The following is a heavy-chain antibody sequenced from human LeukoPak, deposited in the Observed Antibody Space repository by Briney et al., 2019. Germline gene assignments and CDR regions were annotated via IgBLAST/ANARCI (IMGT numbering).Heavy chain of an antibody. CDR2: INPNSGGT. V-gene: IGHV1-2*02. CDR3: ARAPMVRGVIITRFDP. D-gene: IGHD3-10*01. Sequence: ASVKVSCKASGYTFTGYYMHWVRQAPGQGLEWMGWINPNSGGTNYAQKFQGRVTMTRNTSISTAYMELSSLRSEDTAVYYCARAPMVRGVIITRFDPWGQGTLVTVSS. J-gene: IGHJ5*02. CDR1: GYTFTGYY.